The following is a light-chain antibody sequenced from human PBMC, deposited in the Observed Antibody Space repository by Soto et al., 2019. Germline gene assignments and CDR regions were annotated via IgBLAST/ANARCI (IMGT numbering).Light chain of an antibody. CDR2: GAS. V-gene: IGKV3-15*01. CDR1: QSVSSN. Sequence: EIVMTQSPATLSVSPGERATLSCRASQSVSSNLAWYQQKPGQAPRLLIYGASTRATGIPARFSGSGSGTEFTLTISRLQSEDLAVYYCQQYNNWPPWTFGQGTKVDIQ. J-gene: IGKJ1*01. CDR3: QQYNNWPPWT.